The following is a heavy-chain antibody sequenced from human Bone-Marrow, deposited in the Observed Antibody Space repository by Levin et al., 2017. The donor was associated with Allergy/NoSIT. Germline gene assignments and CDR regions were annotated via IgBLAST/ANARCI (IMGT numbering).Heavy chain of an antibody. CDR1: GFTLSHYW. D-gene: IGHD2-15*01. Sequence: GGSLRLSCAASGFTLSHYWMHWVRQAPGKGLEWVSRINTDGITTIYADSVKGRFTISRDNVKDTVYLQMSSLRVEDTAVYYCARELGGMVGVNLDYWGQGTLVSVSS. CDR3: ARELGGMVGVNLDY. CDR2: INTDGITT. J-gene: IGHJ4*02. V-gene: IGHV3-74*01.